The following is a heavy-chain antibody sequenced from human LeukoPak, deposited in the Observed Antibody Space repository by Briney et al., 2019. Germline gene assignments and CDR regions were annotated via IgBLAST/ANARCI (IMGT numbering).Heavy chain of an antibody. J-gene: IGHJ4*02. CDR2: ILHSGST. Sequence: KSSETLSLTCAVSGGSISSSNWWSWVRQPPGKGLEWIGEILHSGSTNYNPSLKSRVTMSADKSKNQFSLNLRSVTAADTAVYYCLYGGNSGDWVYWGQGTLVTVSS. CDR1: GGSISSSNW. V-gene: IGHV4-4*02. D-gene: IGHD4-23*01. CDR3: LYGGNSGDWVY.